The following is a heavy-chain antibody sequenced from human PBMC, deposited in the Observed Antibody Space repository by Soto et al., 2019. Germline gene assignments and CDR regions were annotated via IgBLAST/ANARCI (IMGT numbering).Heavy chain of an antibody. J-gene: IGHJ4*02. D-gene: IGHD6-13*01. CDR1: GGSISSGGYY. CDR2: IYSDGST. V-gene: IGHV4-61*08. Sequence: SETLSLTCTVSGGSISSGGYYWSWIRQHPGKGLEWIGRIYSDGSTNYNPSLKSRVTMSVDTSKNQFSLKLTSMTAADTAMYYCARMRAAGTFDYWGQGTLVTVSS. CDR3: ARMRAAGTFDY.